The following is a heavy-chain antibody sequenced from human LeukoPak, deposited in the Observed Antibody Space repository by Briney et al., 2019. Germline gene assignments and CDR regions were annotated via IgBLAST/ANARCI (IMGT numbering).Heavy chain of an antibody. CDR3: AKDDSPEMATIADC. CDR1: GFTFSSYA. CDR2: ISGSGGST. D-gene: IGHD5-24*01. V-gene: IGHV3-23*01. J-gene: IGHJ4*02. Sequence: GGSLRLSCAASGFTFSSYAMSWVRQAPGKGLEWVSAISGSGGSTYYADSVKGRFTISRDNSKNTLYLQMNSLRAEDTAVYYCAKDDSPEMATIADCWGQGTLVTVSS.